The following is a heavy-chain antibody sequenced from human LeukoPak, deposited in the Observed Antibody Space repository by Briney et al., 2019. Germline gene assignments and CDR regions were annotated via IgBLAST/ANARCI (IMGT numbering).Heavy chain of an antibody. CDR2: INYSGST. D-gene: IGHD6-6*01. CDR1: GGSISSSSYY. CDR3: ARDLVSSAGTARPMDAFDI. Sequence: PSETLSLTCTVSGGSISSSSYYWAWIRQPPGKGLEWIGSINYSGSTYYNPSLKSRVSISVDTSKNQFSLKLSSVTAADTAVYYCARDLVSSAGTARPMDAFDIWGQGTMVTVSS. J-gene: IGHJ3*02. V-gene: IGHV4-39*07.